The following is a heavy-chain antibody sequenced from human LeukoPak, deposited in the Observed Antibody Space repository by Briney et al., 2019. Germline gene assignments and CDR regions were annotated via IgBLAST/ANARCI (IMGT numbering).Heavy chain of an antibody. J-gene: IGHJ3*02. CDR2: ISSGESYI. D-gene: IGHD3-22*01. V-gene: IGHV3-21*01. CDR1: GFTFSDYS. Sequence: GGSLRLSCAASGFTFSDYSMNWVRQAPGKGLEWVSLISSGESYIYYADSVKGRFTISRDNAKNSLYLQMNSLRAEDTAVYYCARTYYDSSGYFDHAFDMWGQGTMVTVSS. CDR3: ARTYYDSSGYFDHAFDM.